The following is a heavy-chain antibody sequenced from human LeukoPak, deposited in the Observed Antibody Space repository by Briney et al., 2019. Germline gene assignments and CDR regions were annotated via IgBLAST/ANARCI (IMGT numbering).Heavy chain of an antibody. Sequence: GGSLRLSCAASGFTFSSYSMNWVRQAPGKGLEWVSYISSSSSTIYYADSVKGRFTISRDNAKNSLYLQMNSLRAEDTAVYYCAREFFQVRAMPQVMDVWGQGNPGHRLL. CDR2: ISSSSSTI. J-gene: IGHJ6*02. V-gene: IGHV3-48*04. D-gene: IGHD3-10*01. CDR1: GFTFSSYS. CDR3: AREFFQVRAMPQVMDV.